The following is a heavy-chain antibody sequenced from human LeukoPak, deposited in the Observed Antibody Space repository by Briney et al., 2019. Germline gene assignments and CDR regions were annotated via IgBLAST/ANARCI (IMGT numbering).Heavy chain of an antibody. Sequence: PSETLSLTCTVSGGSISSHYWSWIRQPPGKGLEWIGYIYYSGSTNYNPSLKSRVTISVDTSKNQFSLKLSSVTAADTAVYYCARVRGYGFWSGYYHYCYMDVWGKGTTVTVSS. CDR1: GGSISSHY. D-gene: IGHD3-3*01. CDR3: ARVRGYGFWSGYYHYCYMDV. V-gene: IGHV4-59*11. J-gene: IGHJ6*03. CDR2: IYYSGST.